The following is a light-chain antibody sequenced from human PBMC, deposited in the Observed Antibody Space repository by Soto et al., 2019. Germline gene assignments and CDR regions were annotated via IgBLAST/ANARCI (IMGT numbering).Light chain of an antibody. J-gene: IGKJ2*01. CDR2: WAS. Sequence: DIVMTQSPDSLAVSLGERATINCKSSQSVLYSSNNKNYLAWYQQKPGQPPKLLIYWASTRESGVPDRFSGSGSGTDFTLTISSLQAEDVAVYYCKQYYSTPPYTFGRGPSWRSN. CDR3: KQYYSTPPYT. CDR1: QSVLYSSNNKNY. V-gene: IGKV4-1*01.